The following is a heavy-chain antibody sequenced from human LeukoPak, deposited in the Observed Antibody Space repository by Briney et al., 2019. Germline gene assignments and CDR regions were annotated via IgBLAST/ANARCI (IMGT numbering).Heavy chain of an antibody. V-gene: IGHV1-2*02. J-gene: IGHJ2*01. CDR3: ARLPDPQDWYFDL. Sequence: ASVKVSCKASGYTFTGYYMHWVRQAPGQGLEWMGWINPNSGGTNYAQKFQGRVTMTRDMSTSTVYMELSSLRSEDTAVYYCARLPDPQDWYFDLWGRGTLVTVSS. CDR1: GYTFTGYY. CDR2: INPNSGGT.